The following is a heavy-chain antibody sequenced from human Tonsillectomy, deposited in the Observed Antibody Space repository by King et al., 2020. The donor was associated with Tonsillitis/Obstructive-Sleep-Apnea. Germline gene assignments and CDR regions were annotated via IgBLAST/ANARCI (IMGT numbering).Heavy chain of an antibody. CDR2: ISDDGSKK. J-gene: IGHJ6*02. V-gene: IGHV3-30*18. Sequence: QLVQSGGVVVQPGRSPRLSCAASGFIFSYCGMHWVRHAPGKGLEWVAAISDDGSKKYYEESVRGRFTISRDNSKKTLYLQMNSLRDGDTAVYYCAKDSGGSGRLPGHFHDMDVWGQGTTVTVSS. CDR3: AKDSGGSGRLPGHFHDMDV. CDR1: GFIFSYCG. D-gene: IGHD1-26*01.